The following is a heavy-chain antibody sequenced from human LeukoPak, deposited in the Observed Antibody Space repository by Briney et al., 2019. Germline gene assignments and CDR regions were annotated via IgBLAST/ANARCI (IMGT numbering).Heavy chain of an antibody. V-gene: IGHV3-11*04. J-gene: IGHJ4*02. Sequence: KSGGSLRLSCAASGFTFSDYYINWIRQAPGKGLEWVSYISSTGNTIYYAGSVKGRFTISRDNAKNSPYLQMNSLRAEDTAVYYCATSRSFDHWGQGTLVTVSS. CDR2: ISSTGNTI. CDR3: ATSRSFDH. CDR1: GFTFSDYY.